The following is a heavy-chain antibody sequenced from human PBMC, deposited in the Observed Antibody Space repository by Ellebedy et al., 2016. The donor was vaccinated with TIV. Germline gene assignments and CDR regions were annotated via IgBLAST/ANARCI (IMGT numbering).Heavy chain of an antibody. CDR1: GGSISSSSYY. CDR2: IYYSGST. V-gene: IGHV4-39*01. Sequence: SETLSLTXTVSGGSISSSSYYWGWIRQPPGKGLEWIGSIYYSGSTYYNPSLKSRVTISVDTSKNQFSLKLSSVTVADTAVYYCARLVTMIVVVITYPIVYFDYWGQGTLVTASS. J-gene: IGHJ4*02. D-gene: IGHD3-22*01. CDR3: ARLVTMIVVVITYPIVYFDY.